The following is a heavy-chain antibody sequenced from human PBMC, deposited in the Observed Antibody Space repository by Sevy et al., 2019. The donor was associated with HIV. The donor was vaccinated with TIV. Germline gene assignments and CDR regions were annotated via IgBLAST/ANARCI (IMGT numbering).Heavy chain of an antibody. CDR1: GFTFSRYW. V-gene: IGHV3-74*01. CDR2: INSDGSST. CDR3: ARYYYASSGIDY. J-gene: IGHJ4*02. Sequence: GGSLRLSCTASGFTFSRYWMHWVRQAPGKGLVWVSRINSDGSSTSYADSVKGRFTISRDNAKNTLYLQMNSLRAEDTAVYYCARYYYASSGIDYWGQGTLVTVSS. D-gene: IGHD3-22*01.